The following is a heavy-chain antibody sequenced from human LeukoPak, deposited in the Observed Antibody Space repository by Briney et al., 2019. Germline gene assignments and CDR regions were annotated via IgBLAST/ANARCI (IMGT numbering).Heavy chain of an antibody. CDR3: GSYGSGSFPGY. D-gene: IGHD3-10*01. CDR1: GFTFSSYG. V-gene: IGHV3-30*03. CDR2: ISYDGSNK. Sequence: GGSLRLSCAASGFTFSSYGMHWVRQAPGKGLEWVAVISYDGSNKYYADSVKGRFTISRDNSKNTLYLQMNSLRIEDTAVYYCGSYGSGSFPGYRGQGTLVTVSS. J-gene: IGHJ4*02.